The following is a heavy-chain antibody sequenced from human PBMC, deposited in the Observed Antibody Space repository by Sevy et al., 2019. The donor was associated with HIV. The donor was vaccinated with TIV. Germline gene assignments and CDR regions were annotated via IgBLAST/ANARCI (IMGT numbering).Heavy chain of an antibody. V-gene: IGHV3-23*01. CDR2: ISLSGGDT. D-gene: IGHD3-10*01. J-gene: IGHJ4*02. CDR3: AKDLVSGTYYTGDFDY. CDR1: GFTFSTYA. Sequence: GGSLRLSCAASGFTFSTYAMTWVRQAPGKGLEWDSVISLSGGDTYYTDSVKGRFTISRDNSKNTLYLQMNSLRAEDTAVYYCAKDLVSGTYYTGDFDYWGQGTLVTVSS.